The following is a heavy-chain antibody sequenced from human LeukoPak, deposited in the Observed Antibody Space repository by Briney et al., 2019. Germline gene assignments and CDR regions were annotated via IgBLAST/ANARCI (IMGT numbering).Heavy chain of an antibody. J-gene: IGHJ3*02. CDR2: IYYSGTT. D-gene: IGHD2-15*01. CDR3: ARYRDSGGRLAFDI. CDR1: GGSISSDGYY. Sequence: PSETLSFTCTVSGGSISSDGYYWTWIRQHPGKGLEWIGYIYYSGTTYYNPSLESRVTLSVDTSKNQFSLRLSSVTAADTAVYYCARYRDSGGRLAFDIWGQGTMATVSS. V-gene: IGHV4-31*03.